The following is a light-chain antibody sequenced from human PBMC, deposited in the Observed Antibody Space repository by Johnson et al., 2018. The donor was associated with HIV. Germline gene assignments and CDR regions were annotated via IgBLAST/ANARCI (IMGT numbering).Light chain of an antibody. Sequence: QSVLTQPPSVSAAPGQKVTISCSGSSSNIGNNYVSWYQQLPGTAHKLLIYENNKRPSGIPDRFYGSKSGTSATLGITGLQTGDEADYYCGTWDSSLSAGGALSGTGTKATVV. CDR1: SSNIGNNY. V-gene: IGLV1-51*02. CDR2: ENN. J-gene: IGLJ1*01. CDR3: GTWDSSLSAGGAL.